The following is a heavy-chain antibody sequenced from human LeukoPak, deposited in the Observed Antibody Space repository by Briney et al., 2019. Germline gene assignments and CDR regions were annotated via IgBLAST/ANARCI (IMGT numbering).Heavy chain of an antibody. CDR3: ARAAPTFAEYFQH. D-gene: IGHD3-16*01. CDR1: GYTFTGYY. J-gene: IGHJ1*01. CDR2: INPNSGGT. Sequence: GSSVKVSCKASGYTFTGYYMHWVRQAPGQGLEWMGWINPNSGGTNYAQKFQGRVTITRDTSASTAYMELSSLRSEDTAVYYCARAAPTFAEYFQHWGQGTLVTVSS. V-gene: IGHV1-2*02.